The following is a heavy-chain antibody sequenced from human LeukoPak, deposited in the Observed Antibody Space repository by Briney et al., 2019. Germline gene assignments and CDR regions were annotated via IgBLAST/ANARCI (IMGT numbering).Heavy chain of an antibody. D-gene: IGHD3-10*01. CDR1: GGSISSGDYY. Sequence: SQTLSLTCTVSGGSISSGDYYWSWIRQPPGKGLEWIGYIYYSGSTYYNPSLKSRVTISVDTSKNQFSLKLSSVTAADTAVYYCARVPLHGEAFDIWGRGTMVTVSS. J-gene: IGHJ3*02. CDR3: ARVPLHGEAFDI. V-gene: IGHV4-30-4*08. CDR2: IYYSGST.